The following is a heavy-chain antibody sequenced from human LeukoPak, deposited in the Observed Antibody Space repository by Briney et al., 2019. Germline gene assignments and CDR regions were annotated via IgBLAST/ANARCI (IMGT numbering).Heavy chain of an antibody. CDR3: ARDRGGFEWGGSSSWYHPDDAFHI. V-gene: IGHV4-59*01. J-gene: IGHJ3*02. CDR1: GGSISSYY. Sequence: SETLSLTCTVSGGSISSYYWSWIRQPPGKGLEWIVYIYYSGSTNYNPSLKSRVTISADTSKNQFSMKLSSVTAADTAVYYCARDRGGFEWGGSSSWYHPDDAFHIWGQGTMVTVSS. D-gene: IGHD6-13*01. CDR2: IYYSGST.